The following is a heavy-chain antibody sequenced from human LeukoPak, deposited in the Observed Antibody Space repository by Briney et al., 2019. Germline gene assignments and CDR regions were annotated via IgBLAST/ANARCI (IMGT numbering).Heavy chain of an antibody. D-gene: IGHD3-3*01. CDR1: GYTFTSYG. J-gene: IGHJ4*02. CDR2: ISAYNGNT. V-gene: IGHV1-18*01. CDR3: ARDLGFLEWLTFDY. Sequence: GASVKVSCKASGYTFTSYGISWVRQAPGQGLEWMGWISAYNGNTNYAQKLQGRVTMTTDTSTSTAYMELRSLRSDDTAVYYCARDLGFLEWLTFDYWGQGTLVTVSS.